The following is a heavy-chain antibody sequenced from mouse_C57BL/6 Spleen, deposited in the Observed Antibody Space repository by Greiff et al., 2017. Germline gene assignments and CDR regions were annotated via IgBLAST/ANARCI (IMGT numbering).Heavy chain of an antibody. J-gene: IGHJ1*03. CDR2: ISNGGGST. V-gene: IGHV5-12*01. CDR1: GFTFSDYY. D-gene: IGHD2-1*01. Sequence: EVMLVESGGGLVQPGGSLKLSCAASGFTFSDYYMYWVRQTPEKRLEWVAYISNGGGSTYSPDTVKGRFTISRDNAKIILYLQMSRLKSEDTAMYYCARHPSSGYGNSWYFDVWGTGTTVTVSS. CDR3: ARHPSSGYGNSWYFDV.